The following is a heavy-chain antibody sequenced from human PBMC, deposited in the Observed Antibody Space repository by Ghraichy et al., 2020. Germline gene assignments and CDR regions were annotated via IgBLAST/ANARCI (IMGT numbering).Heavy chain of an antibody. J-gene: IGHJ6*02. D-gene: IGHD3-3*01. Sequence: GSLRLSCAASGFTFSSYSMNWVRQAPGKGLEWVSYISSSSSTIYYADSVKGRFTISRDNAKNSLYLQMNSLRDEDTAVYYCATTIFGDYYYGMDVWGQGTTVTVSS. CDR2: ISSSSSTI. CDR3: ATTIFGDYYYGMDV. V-gene: IGHV3-48*02. CDR1: GFTFSSYS.